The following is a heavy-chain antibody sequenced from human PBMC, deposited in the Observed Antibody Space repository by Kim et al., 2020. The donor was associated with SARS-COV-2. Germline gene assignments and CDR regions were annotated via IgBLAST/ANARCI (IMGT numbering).Heavy chain of an antibody. D-gene: IGHD1-26*01. CDR2: IYYTGTT. V-gene: IGHV4-39*07. CDR3: ARVGMGATFFDS. CDR1: DGSISSSIYH. J-gene: IGHJ4*02. Sequence: SETLSLTCSLSDGSISSSIYHWAWIRQPPGKGLEWIGHIYYTGTTYYNPSLKSRVTISVDTSKKQFSLKLNSVTAADTAVFYCARVGMGATFFDSWGQGT.